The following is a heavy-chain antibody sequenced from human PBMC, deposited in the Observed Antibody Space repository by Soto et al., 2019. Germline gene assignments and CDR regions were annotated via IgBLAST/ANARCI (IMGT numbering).Heavy chain of an antibody. J-gene: IGHJ6*02. V-gene: IGHV4-39*01. D-gene: IGHD6-19*01. CDR3: AAGPGGWQNYYYYYGMDV. Sequence: PSETLSLTCTVSGGSISSSSYYWGWIRQPPGKGLEWIGSIYYSGSTYYNPSLKSRVTISVDTSKNQFSLKLSSVTAADTAVYYCAAGPGGWQNYYYYYGMDVWGQGTTVTVSS. CDR2: IYYSGST. CDR1: GGSISSSSYY.